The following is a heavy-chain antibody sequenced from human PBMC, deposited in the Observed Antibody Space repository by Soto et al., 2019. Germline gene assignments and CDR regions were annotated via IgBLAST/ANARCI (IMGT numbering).Heavy chain of an antibody. J-gene: IGHJ6*02. V-gene: IGHV3-30-3*01. Sequence: AGGSLRLSCAASGFTFSSYAMHWVRQAPGKGLEWVAVISYDGSNKYYADSVKGRFTISRDNSKNTLYLQMNSLRAEDTAVYYCARDRAPELWYLSDYYYYGMDVWGQRTTVTVSS. CDR1: GFTFSSYA. CDR2: ISYDGSNK. CDR3: ARDRAPELWYLSDYYYYGMDV. D-gene: IGHD5-18*01.